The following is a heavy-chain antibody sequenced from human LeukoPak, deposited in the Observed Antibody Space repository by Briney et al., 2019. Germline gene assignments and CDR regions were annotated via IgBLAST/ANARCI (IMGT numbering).Heavy chain of an antibody. V-gene: IGHV3-74*01. J-gene: IGHJ6*02. CDR2: INSDGSST. CDR3: ARGRAARHYYYGMDV. D-gene: IGHD6-6*01. Sequence: GGSLRLSCAASGFTFSTYWMHWVRQAPGKGLVWVSRINSDGSSTSYADSVKGRFTISRDNAKNTLYLQMNSLRAEDTAVYYCARGRAARHYYYGMDVWGQGTTVTVSS. CDR1: GFTFSTYW.